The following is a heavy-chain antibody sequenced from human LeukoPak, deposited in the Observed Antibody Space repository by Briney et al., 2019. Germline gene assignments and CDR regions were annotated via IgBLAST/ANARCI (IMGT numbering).Heavy chain of an antibody. CDR3: ARGRGYDSSGYYYGPPHAFDI. D-gene: IGHD3-22*01. Sequence: ASVKVSCKASGYTFTSYGISWVRQAPGQGLEWMGGIIPIFGTANYAQKFQGRVTITADKSTSTAYMELSSLRSEDTAVYYCARGRGYDSSGYYYGPPHAFDIWGQGTMVTVSS. CDR2: IIPIFGTA. CDR1: GYTFTSYG. V-gene: IGHV1-69*06. J-gene: IGHJ3*02.